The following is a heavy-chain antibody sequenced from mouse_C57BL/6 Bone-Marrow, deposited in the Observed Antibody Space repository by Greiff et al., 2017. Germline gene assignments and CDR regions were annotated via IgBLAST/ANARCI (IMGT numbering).Heavy chain of an antibody. CDR2: IYPGSGNT. Sequence: VQLQQSGAELVRPGASVKLSCKASGYTFTDYYINWVKQRPGQGLEWIARIYPGSGNTYYNEKFKGKATLTAEKSSSTAYMQLSSLTSEYSAVYFCARAEEYYYGFAYWGQGTLVTVSA. CDR1: GYTFTDYY. V-gene: IGHV1-76*01. CDR3: ARAEEYYYGFAY. J-gene: IGHJ3*01. D-gene: IGHD1-1*01.